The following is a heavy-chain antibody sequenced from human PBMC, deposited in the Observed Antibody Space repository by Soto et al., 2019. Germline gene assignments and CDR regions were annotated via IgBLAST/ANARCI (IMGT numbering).Heavy chain of an antibody. D-gene: IGHD2-8*01. CDR2: INPSGGST. CDR3: AETTYCTNGVCYPHYGMDV. Sequence: ASVKVSCKASGYTFTSYYMHWVRQAPGQGLEWMGIINPSGGSTSYAQKFQGRVTMTSDTSTSTVYMELSSLRSEDTAVYYCAETTYCTNGVCYPHYGMDVWGQGTTVTVSS. V-gene: IGHV1-46*01. J-gene: IGHJ6*02. CDR1: GYTFTSYY.